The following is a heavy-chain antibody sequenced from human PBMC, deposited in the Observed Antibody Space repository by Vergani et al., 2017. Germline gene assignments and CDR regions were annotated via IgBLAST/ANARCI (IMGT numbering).Heavy chain of an antibody. CDR3: ARDDGSSGYQLLQYVQH. J-gene: IGHJ1*01. Sequence: VQLVESGGGLVQPGGSLRLSCAASGFTFSSYAMSWVRQAPGKGLEWVSAISGSGGSTYYADSVKGRFTISRDNSKNTLYLQMNSLRSEDTAVYYCARDDGSSGYQLLQYVQHWGQGTLVTVSS. CDR1: GFTFSSYA. D-gene: IGHD3-22*01. V-gene: IGHV3-23*04. CDR2: ISGSGGST.